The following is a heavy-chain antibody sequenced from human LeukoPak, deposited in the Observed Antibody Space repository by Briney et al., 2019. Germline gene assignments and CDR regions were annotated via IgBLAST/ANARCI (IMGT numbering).Heavy chain of an antibody. CDR3: ARAGGYCSGGSCYSPFDP. V-gene: IGHV1-2*02. CDR2: INPNSGGT. Sequence: ASVKVSCKASGYTFTGYYMHWVRQAPGQGLEWMGWINPNSGGTNYAQKFQGRVTMTRDTSISTAYMELSRLRSDDTAVYYCARAGGYCSGGSCYSPFDPWGQGTLVTVSS. CDR1: GYTFTGYY. J-gene: IGHJ5*02. D-gene: IGHD2-15*01.